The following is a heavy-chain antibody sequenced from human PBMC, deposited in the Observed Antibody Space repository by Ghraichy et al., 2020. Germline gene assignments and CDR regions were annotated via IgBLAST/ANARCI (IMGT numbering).Heavy chain of an antibody. CDR2: ISAYNGNT. CDR1: GYTFTSYG. CDR3: ARDLNLSRRKGIIGY. Sequence: ASVKVSCKASGYTFTSYGISWVRQAPGQGLEWMGWISAYNGNTNYAQKLQGRVTMTTDTSTSTAYMELRSLRSDDTAVYYCARDLNLSRRKGIIGYWGQGTLVTVSS. V-gene: IGHV1-18*01. J-gene: IGHJ4*02. D-gene: IGHD1-14*01.